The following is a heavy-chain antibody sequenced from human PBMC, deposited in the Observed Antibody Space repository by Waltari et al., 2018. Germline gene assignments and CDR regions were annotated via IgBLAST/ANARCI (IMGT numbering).Heavy chain of an antibody. CDR1: GFTFSSYS. J-gene: IGHJ4*02. V-gene: IGHV3-23*01. Sequence: EVQLLESGGGLVQPGGSLRLSCAASGFTFSSYSMSWVRQAPGKGLGGWVAWLTGISGSAGCAYSVDSLKRRSTITSDNTKYMLFLQLNGVRTAVYAGYYEETAYYYGFSAVDYWGQGTLVTVSS. D-gene: IGHD3-10*01. CDR3: ETAYYYGFSAVDY. CDR2: ISGSAGCA.